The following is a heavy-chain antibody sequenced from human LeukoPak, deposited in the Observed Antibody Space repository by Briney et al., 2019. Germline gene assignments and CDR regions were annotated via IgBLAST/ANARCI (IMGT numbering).Heavy chain of an antibody. Sequence: SETLSLTCSVSGVSISSGSNYWGWIRQPPGKTLEWIGYIYYSGSTNYNPSLKSRVTISVDKSKNQFSLKLSSVTAADTAVYYCARGPKLPYYYYYMDVWGKGTTVTVSS. CDR2: IYYSGST. CDR3: ARGPKLPYYYYYMDV. J-gene: IGHJ6*03. D-gene: IGHD4-23*01. CDR1: GVSISSGSNY. V-gene: IGHV4-61*05.